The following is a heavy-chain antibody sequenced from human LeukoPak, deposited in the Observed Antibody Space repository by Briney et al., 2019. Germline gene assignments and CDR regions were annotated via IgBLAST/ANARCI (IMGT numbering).Heavy chain of an antibody. J-gene: IGHJ4*02. CDR2: ISYDGSNT. D-gene: IGHD1-20*01. Sequence: GGSLRLSCAASGFTFSNYGMHWVRQAPGKGLEWVAIISYDGSNTYSGDSVKGRFIISRDNSKNTLFLQMYSLRADDTAVYYCAKYITGTTFGDYWGQGTLVTVSS. V-gene: IGHV3-30*18. CDR1: GFTFSNYG. CDR3: AKYITGTTFGDY.